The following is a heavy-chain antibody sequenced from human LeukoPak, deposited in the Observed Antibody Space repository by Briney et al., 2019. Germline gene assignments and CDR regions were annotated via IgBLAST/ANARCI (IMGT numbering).Heavy chain of an antibody. J-gene: IGHJ6*03. D-gene: IGHD6-13*01. CDR3: ARNMYSSSWYSPYYYMDV. V-gene: IGHV1-69*06. Sequence: SVKVSCKASGYTFTSYAISWVRQAPGQGLEWMGGIIPIFGTANYAQKFQGRVTITADKSTSTAYMELSSLRSEDTAVYYCARNMYSSSWYSPYYYMDVWGKGTTVTVSS. CDR2: IIPIFGTA. CDR1: GYTFTSYA.